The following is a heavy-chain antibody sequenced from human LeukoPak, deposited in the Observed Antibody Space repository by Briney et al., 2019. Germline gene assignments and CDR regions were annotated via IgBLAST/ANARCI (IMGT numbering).Heavy chain of an antibody. J-gene: IGHJ3*01. Sequence: QPGGSLRLSCAASGFNFRDAAMTWVRQAPGKGLEWVSLISFSGDNSYYADSVKGRFTISRDNSKNTLSLQMNSLRVEDTAIYYCAKDIQLSTWGLGTMVTVSS. CDR1: GFNFRDAA. D-gene: IGHD5-24*01. CDR2: ISFSGDNS. V-gene: IGHV3-23*01. CDR3: AKDIQLST.